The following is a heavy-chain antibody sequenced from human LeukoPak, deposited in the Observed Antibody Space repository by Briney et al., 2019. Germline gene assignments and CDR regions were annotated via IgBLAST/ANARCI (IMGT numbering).Heavy chain of an antibody. CDR1: GVSFSTYY. CDR3: ARGGGYDSPIGY. V-gene: IGHV4-59*01. CDR2: IYHSGST. J-gene: IGHJ4*02. D-gene: IGHD5-12*01. Sequence: SETLTLTCTPSGVSFSTYYRSWIRQPPGKGLEWIGYIYHSGSTKYNPSLKSRVTISVDTPKNQFSLRLSSVTAADTAVYYCARGGGYDSPIGYWGQGALVTVSS.